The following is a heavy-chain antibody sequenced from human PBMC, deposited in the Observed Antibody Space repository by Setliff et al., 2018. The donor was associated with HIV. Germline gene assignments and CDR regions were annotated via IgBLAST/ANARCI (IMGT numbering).Heavy chain of an antibody. V-gene: IGHV1-69-2*01. Sequence: PGESLKISCKASGYKFTGYWINWVRQMPGKGLEWMGRVDPEDGETIYAERFRGRISLTVDKSTGTAYMELNRLRSEDTAVYYCARSPRYSSGWYDSYFDQWGQGTQVTAPQ. D-gene: IGHD6-19*01. CDR2: VDPEDGET. CDR1: GYKFTGYW. J-gene: IGHJ4*02. CDR3: ARSPRYSSGWYDSYFDQ.